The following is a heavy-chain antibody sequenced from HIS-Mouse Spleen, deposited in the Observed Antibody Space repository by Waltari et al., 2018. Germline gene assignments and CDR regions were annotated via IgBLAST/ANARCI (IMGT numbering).Heavy chain of an antibody. V-gene: IGHV4-39*07. CDR2: IYYSGST. CDR1: GRPISSTSSS. J-gene: IGHJ2*01. D-gene: IGHD6-13*01. Sequence: QLQLQESGPGLVKPSDTLSLTCTVSGRPISSTSSSWGLLRQPPGKGLEWIGVIYYSGSTYYNPSLKSRVTISVDTSKNQFSLKLSSVTAADTAVYYCAREIPYSSSWYDWYFDLWGRGTLVTVSS. CDR3: AREIPYSSSWYDWYFDL.